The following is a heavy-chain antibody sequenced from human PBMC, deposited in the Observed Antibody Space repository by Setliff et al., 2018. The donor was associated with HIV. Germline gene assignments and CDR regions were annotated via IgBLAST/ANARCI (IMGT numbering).Heavy chain of an antibody. D-gene: IGHD6-13*01. V-gene: IGHV3-23*01. Sequence: GGSLRLSCAASGITFSSFAMSWVRQAPGKGLEWVSAISGSGGRTYYADSVKGRFTISRDNSKNTLYVQMNSLRAEDTAVYYCAKDRYSSTWTEGFDYWGQGTLVTVSS. CDR2: ISGSGGRT. CDR3: AKDRYSSTWTEGFDY. J-gene: IGHJ4*02. CDR1: GITFSSFA.